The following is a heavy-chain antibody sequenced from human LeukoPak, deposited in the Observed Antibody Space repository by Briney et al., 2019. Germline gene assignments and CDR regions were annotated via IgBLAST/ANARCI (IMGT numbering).Heavy chain of an antibody. D-gene: IGHD6-13*01. Sequence: PGGSLRLSCAASGFTFSNAWMSWVRQAPGKGLEWVGRIKSKTDGGTTDYAAPVKGRFTISRDDSKNTLYLQMNSLKTEDTAVYYCTTEVAADGTGWFDPWGQGTLVTVSS. CDR1: GFTFSNAW. CDR2: IKSKTDGGTT. CDR3: TTEVAADGTGWFDP. V-gene: IGHV3-15*01. J-gene: IGHJ5*02.